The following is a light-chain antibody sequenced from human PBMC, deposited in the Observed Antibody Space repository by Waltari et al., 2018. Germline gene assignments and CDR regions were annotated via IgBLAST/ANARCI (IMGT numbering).Light chain of an antibody. V-gene: IGLV2-11*01. Sequence: QSALTQPRSVSGSPGQSVAISCTGTTSDVGGYNYSSCYQQHPGTAPKLIIYDVTERPSGVPDRFSGSKSGNTASLTVSGLQAEDEADYYCCSFAAGDAYVFGTGTKVSVL. J-gene: IGLJ1*01. CDR1: TSDVGGYNY. CDR2: DVT. CDR3: CSFAAGDAYV.